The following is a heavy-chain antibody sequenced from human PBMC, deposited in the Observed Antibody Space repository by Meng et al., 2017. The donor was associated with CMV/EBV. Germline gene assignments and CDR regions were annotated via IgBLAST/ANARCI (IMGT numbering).Heavy chain of an antibody. CDR2: IWYDGSNK. D-gene: IGHD2-2*01. CDR1: GFTFSSYG. J-gene: IGHJ6*02. CDR3: AKDLLRYRSSTSCPFGMDV. V-gene: IGHV3-33*06. Sequence: GGSLRLSCAASGFTFSSYGMHWVRQAPGKGLEWVAVIWYDGSNKYYADSVKGRFTISRDNSKNTLYLQMNSLRAEDTAVYYCAKDLLRYRSSTSCPFGMDVWGQGTTVTVSS.